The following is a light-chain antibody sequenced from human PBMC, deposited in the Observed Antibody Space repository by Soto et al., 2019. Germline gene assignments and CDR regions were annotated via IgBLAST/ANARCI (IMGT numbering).Light chain of an antibody. J-gene: IGKJ1*01. Sequence: DIQMTQSPSTLSGSVGDRFTITCRASQTIISWLAWYQQKPGKAPKLLIYKASTLKSGVPSRFSGSGSGTDFTLTISSLEPEDFAVYYCQQRSNWPRTCGQGTKGDIK. V-gene: IGKV1-5*03. CDR3: QQRSNWPRT. CDR1: QTIISW. CDR2: KAS.